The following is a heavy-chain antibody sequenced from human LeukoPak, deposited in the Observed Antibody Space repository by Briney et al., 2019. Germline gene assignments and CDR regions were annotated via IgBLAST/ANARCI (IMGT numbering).Heavy chain of an antibody. CDR3: ATGGRSGMAFDF. V-gene: IGHV3-53*01. J-gene: IGHJ4*02. CDR2: IYGGGNT. Sequence: PGGSLRLSCSFSGFIATSNYMAWVRQSPGKGLQWISFIYGGGNTLYADSVRDRFIISRDNSKSTLYLQMSSVRGEDTAVYYCATGGRSGMAFDFWGQGTLVTVSS. CDR1: GFIATSNY. D-gene: IGHD2-8*01.